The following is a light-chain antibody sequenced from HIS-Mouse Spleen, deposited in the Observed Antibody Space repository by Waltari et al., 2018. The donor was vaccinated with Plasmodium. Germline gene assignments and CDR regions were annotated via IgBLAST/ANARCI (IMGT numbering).Light chain of an antibody. CDR3: QQSYSTWT. V-gene: IGKV1-39*01. J-gene: IGKJ1*01. CDR2: AAS. CDR1: QSISSY. Sequence: DIQMTQSPSSLSASVGDRVTITCRASQSISSYINWYQQKPGKAPKSLIYAASSLHSGVPSRFSGSGSGTDFTLTISSLQPEDFATYYCQQSYSTWTFGQGTKVAIK.